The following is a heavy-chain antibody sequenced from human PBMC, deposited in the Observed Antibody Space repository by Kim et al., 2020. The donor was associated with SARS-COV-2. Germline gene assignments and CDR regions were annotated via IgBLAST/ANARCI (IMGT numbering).Heavy chain of an antibody. CDR1: GGSFSDYN. CDR3: ARGRAGVVPAPVLGLGPYYDYYAMDV. CDR2: INHSGST. V-gene: IGHV4-34*01. J-gene: IGHJ6*02. D-gene: IGHD2-2*02. Sequence: SETLSLTCAAYGGSFSDYNWSWIRQPPGKGLEWIGEINHSGSTNVSPSVKSRITISVDTSKSQFSLRLKSMTATDTAVYYCARGRAGVVPAPVLGLGPYYDYYAMDVWGRGTPVAVSS.